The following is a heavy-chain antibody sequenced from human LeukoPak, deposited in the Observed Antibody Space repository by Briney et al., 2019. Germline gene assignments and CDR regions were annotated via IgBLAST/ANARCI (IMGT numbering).Heavy chain of an antibody. CDR3: ARYGEFGELFFNFDY. V-gene: IGHV1-2*02. D-gene: IGHD3-10*01. J-gene: IGHJ4*02. CDR1: GYTFTGYY. CDR2: INPNSGGT. Sequence: ASVKVSCKASGYTFTGYYMHWVRQAPGQGLEWMGWINPNSGGTNYAQKFQGRVTMTRDASISTAYMELSRLRSDDTAVYYCARYGEFGELFFNFDYWGQGTLVTVSS.